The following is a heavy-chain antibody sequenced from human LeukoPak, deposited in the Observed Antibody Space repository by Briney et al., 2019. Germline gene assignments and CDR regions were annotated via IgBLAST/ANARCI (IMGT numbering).Heavy chain of an antibody. CDR2: IGPKSGDT. V-gene: IGHV1-2*02. CDR1: GYTLTDYF. J-gene: IGHJ3*02. Sequence: GASVKVSCKASGYTLTDYFIHRVPQVPGQGLEWMGWIGPKSGDTSYSQEFQGRVTVTRDTSISTAYMDLSRLRFDDTAVYYCGRNRLGKALDIWGQGTMVTVSS. CDR3: GRNRLGKALDI. D-gene: IGHD7-27*01.